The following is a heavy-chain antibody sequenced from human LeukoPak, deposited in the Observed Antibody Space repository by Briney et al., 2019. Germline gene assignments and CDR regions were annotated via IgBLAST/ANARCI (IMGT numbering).Heavy chain of an antibody. Sequence: GGSLRLSCAASGFTFSSYAMSWVRQAPGKGLEWVSGIVGSGGSTYYANSVKGWFTISRDNSKNTLYLQMNSLRAEDTAVYYCAKPPNYDSDAPQVDYWGQGTLVTVSS. D-gene: IGHD3-22*01. CDR3: AKPPNYDSDAPQVDY. CDR1: GFTFSSYA. V-gene: IGHV3-23*01. CDR2: IVGSGGST. J-gene: IGHJ4*02.